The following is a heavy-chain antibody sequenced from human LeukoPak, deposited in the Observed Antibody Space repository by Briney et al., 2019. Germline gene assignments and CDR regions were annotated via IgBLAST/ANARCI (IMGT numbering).Heavy chain of an antibody. J-gene: IGHJ4*02. Sequence: ASVKVSCKASGYTFTSYYMQWVRQAPGQGLEWMGIINPSGGSTSYAQKFQGRVTMTRDTSTSTVHMELSSLRSEDKAVYYCVQRFRGVLFDYWGQGTLVTVSS. CDR1: GYTFTSYY. D-gene: IGHD3-10*01. CDR2: INPSGGST. V-gene: IGHV1-46*01. CDR3: VQRFRGVLFDY.